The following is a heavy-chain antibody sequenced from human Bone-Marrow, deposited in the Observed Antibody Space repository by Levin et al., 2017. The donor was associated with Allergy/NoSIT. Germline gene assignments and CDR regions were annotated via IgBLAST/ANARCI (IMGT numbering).Heavy chain of an antibody. D-gene: IGHD3/OR15-3a*01. CDR2: IIPVLGRP. CDR1: GGTFSTYT. V-gene: IGHV1-69*02. CDR3: MILVIFGNSDHSFDV. J-gene: IGHJ3*01. Sequence: PVASVKVSCKASGGTFSTYTVSWVRQAPGQGLEWMGRIIPVLGRPNYAQNFQGRLTISADTSTTTAYMELSSLRSEDTAVYYCMILVIFGNSDHSFDVWGQGTLVAVSS.